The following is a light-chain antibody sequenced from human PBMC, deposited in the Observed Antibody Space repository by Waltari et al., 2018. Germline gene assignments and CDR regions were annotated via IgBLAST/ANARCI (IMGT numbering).Light chain of an antibody. CDR2: DAS. CDR3: QQRSNWPPMYT. Sequence: EIVLTQSPATRSLSPGERATLPARASQSVSSYLAWYQQKPGQAPRLLIYDASNRATGIPARFSGSGSGTDFTLTISSLEPEDFAVYYCQQRSNWPPMYTFGQGTKLEIK. CDR1: QSVSSY. J-gene: IGKJ2*01. V-gene: IGKV3-11*01.